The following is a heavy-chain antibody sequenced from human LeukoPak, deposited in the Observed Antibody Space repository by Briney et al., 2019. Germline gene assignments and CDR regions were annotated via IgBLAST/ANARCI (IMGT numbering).Heavy chain of an antibody. CDR3: ARHYSSSWSRGHWFDP. CDR1: GGSISSYY. Sequence: PSETLSLTCTVSGGSISSYYWSWIRQPPGKGLEWIGYIYYSGSTNYNPSLKSRITISVDTSKNHFSLKLSSVTAADTAVYYCARHYSSSWSRGHWFDPWGQGTLVTVSS. CDR2: IYYSGST. V-gene: IGHV4-59*08. J-gene: IGHJ5*02. D-gene: IGHD6-13*01.